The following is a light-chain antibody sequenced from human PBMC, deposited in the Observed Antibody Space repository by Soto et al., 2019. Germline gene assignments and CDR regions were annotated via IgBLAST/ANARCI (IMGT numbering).Light chain of an antibody. CDR2: GAS. V-gene: IGKV3-15*01. Sequence: EIVMTQSPATLSVSPGESVTLSCRASQSVSSNLAWYQQRSGQAPRLLIFGASTRATGIPARFSGSGSGTQFILTISSLQSEDFAVYYCQQYNDWPPSITFGQGTRLEIK. CDR3: QQYNDWPPSIT. J-gene: IGKJ5*01. CDR1: QSVSSN.